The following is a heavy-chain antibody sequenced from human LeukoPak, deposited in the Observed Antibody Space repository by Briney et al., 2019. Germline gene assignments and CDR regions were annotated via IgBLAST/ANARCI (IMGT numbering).Heavy chain of an antibody. CDR1: GGSFSDSY. V-gene: IGHV4-34*01. CDR3: ARDRYYRDSSGYSGGRWFDP. CDR2: INHSGST. D-gene: IGHD3-22*01. J-gene: IGHJ5*02. Sequence: SETLSLTCAVYGGSFSDSYWSWIRQPPGKGLEWIGEINHSGSTNYNPSLKSRVTISVDASKNQFSLKLSSVTAADTAVYYCARDRYYRDSSGYSGGRWFDPWGQGTLVTVSS.